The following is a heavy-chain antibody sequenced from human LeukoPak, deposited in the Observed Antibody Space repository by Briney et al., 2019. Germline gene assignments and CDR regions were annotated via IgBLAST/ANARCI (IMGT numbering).Heavy chain of an antibody. D-gene: IGHD2-2*01. J-gene: IGHJ4*02. V-gene: IGHV3-21*01. CDR1: GFTFSSYS. CDR3: ARWGSSTTDFDY. Sequence: GGSLRLSCAASGFTFSSYSMNWVRQAPGKGLEWVSSISSSSSYIYYADSVRGRFTISRDNAKNSLYLQMNSLRAEDTAVYYCARWGSSTTDFDYWGQGTLVTVSS. CDR2: ISSSSSYI.